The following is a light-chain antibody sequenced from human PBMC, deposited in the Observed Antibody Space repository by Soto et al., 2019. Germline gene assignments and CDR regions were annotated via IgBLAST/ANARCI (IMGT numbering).Light chain of an antibody. CDR3: LQYNSLPYT. CDR2: KTS. CDR1: QNVNIW. J-gene: IGKJ2*01. Sequence: DIQVTQSPSTLAAFVGDRVILTCRASQNVNIWLAWYQQRPRKAPKLLIYKTSSLESGVPSRFSGRGSGTEFTLTISSLETDDFGTYFCLQYNSLPYTFGQGTKVDIK. V-gene: IGKV1-5*03.